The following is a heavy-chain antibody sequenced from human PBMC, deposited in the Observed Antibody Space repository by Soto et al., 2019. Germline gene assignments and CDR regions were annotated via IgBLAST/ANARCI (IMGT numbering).Heavy chain of an antibody. CDR2: TYYRSKWYN. CDR1: GDSVSSNSAA. Sequence: PSQTLSLSCAISGDSVSSNSAAWNWIRQSPSRGLEWLGRTYYRSKWYNEYSLSVKSRIIINPDTSKNQFSLQLTSVTPDDTAVYYCAREFNTGWSTWGQRTLVTVSS. V-gene: IGHV6-1*01. D-gene: IGHD6-19*01. J-gene: IGHJ4*02. CDR3: AREFNTGWST.